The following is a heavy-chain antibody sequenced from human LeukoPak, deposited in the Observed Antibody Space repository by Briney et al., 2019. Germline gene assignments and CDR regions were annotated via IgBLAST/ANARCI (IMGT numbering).Heavy chain of an antibody. CDR1: GGSISSSSYY. CDR3: ARQLGYCSSTSCYADKVDY. Sequence: SETLSLTCTVSGGSISSSSYYWGWIRQPPGKGLEWIGRIYYNGSTHYNPSLKRRVTISVDTSKNQFSLKLSSVTAADTAVYYCARQLGYCSSTSCYADKVDYWGQGTRATVSS. J-gene: IGHJ4*02. CDR2: IYYNGST. V-gene: IGHV4-39*01. D-gene: IGHD2-2*01.